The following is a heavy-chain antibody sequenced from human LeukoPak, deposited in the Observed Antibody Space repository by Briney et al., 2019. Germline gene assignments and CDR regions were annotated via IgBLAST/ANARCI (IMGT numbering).Heavy chain of an antibody. CDR3: TTGSATGTGSGY. V-gene: IGHV3-49*04. D-gene: IGHD6-13*01. J-gene: IGHJ4*02. CDR1: GFTFGDYV. Sequence: PGRSLRLSCTVSGFTFGDYVMSWVRQAPGKGLEWVGFIRSKPYGGTTEYAASVKGRFIISRDDSKTIAYLQMNSLKSEDTAVYYCTTGSATGTGSGYWGQGTLVTVSS. CDR2: IRSKPYGGTT.